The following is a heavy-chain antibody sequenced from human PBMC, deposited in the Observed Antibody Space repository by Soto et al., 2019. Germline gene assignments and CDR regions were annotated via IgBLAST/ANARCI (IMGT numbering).Heavy chain of an antibody. CDR1: GYTFTSYG. J-gene: IGHJ4*02. CDR3: ARGFWLLQREGEDYFYY. CDR2: ISAYNGNT. Sequence: QVQLVQSGAEVKKPGASVKVSCKASGYTFTSYGISWVRQAPGQGLEWMGWISAYNGNTNYAQKLQGRVTMTTDTTTSTVYMELRRLGSDDTAVNYCARGFWLLQREGEDYFYYWGQGPLVTVSS. D-gene: IGHD3-9*01. V-gene: IGHV1-18*01.